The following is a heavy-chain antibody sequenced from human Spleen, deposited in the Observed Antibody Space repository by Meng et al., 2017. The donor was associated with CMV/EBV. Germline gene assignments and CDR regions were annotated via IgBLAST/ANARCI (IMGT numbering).Heavy chain of an antibody. V-gene: IGHV3-7*01. CDR3: AREEGDF. D-gene: IGHD3-3*01. CDR1: GVNFTSYL. J-gene: IGHJ4*02. CDR2: IKQDGSET. Sequence: LRLSRAGSGVNFTSYLMSWVRHAPGKRLVWVANIKQDGSETYYEDSVKGRFTISRDSTKNSLYLQMNSLRVDDTAVYYCAREEGDFWSQGTLVTVSS.